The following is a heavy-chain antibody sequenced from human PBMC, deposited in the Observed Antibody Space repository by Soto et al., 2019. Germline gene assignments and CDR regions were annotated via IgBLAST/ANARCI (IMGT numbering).Heavy chain of an antibody. J-gene: IGHJ3*02. CDR3: ARERYCSGDSCYSDAFDI. D-gene: IGHD2-15*01. CDR1: GFTFREYA. Sequence: PGGSLRLSCAASGFTFREYAMTWVRQAPGKGLEWVSAISGSGSTIYYADSVKGRFTISRDNAKNSLYLQMNSLRAEDTAEYCCARERYCSGDSCYSDAFDIWGQGTXVTVSS. V-gene: IGHV3-23*01. CDR2: ISGSGSTI.